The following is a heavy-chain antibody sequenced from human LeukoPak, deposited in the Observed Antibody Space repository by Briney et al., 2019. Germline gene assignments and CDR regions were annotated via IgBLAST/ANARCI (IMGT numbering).Heavy chain of an antibody. Sequence: SETLSLTCTVSGGSISSYYWSWIRQPAGKGLEWIGRIYTSGSTNYNPSLKSRVTMSVDTSKSQFSLKLSSVTAADTAVYYCARTYYYDSSDPCLDYWGQGTLVTVSS. J-gene: IGHJ4*02. CDR2: IYTSGST. V-gene: IGHV4-4*07. D-gene: IGHD3-22*01. CDR3: ARTYYYDSSDPCLDY. CDR1: GGSISSYY.